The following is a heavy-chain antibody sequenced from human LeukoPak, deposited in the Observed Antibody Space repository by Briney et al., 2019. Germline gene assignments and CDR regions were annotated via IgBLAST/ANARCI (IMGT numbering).Heavy chain of an antibody. J-gene: IGHJ3*02. V-gene: IGHV1-2*02. CDR1: GYTFTGYY. CDR3: ARDSGRDDYGDYAGAFDI. D-gene: IGHD4-17*01. Sequence: ASVKVSFKASGYTFTGYYMHWVRQAPGQGPEWMGWINPNSGGTNYAQKFQGRVTMTRDTSISTAYMELSRLRSDDTAAYYCARDSGRDDYGDYAGAFDIWGQGTMVTVSS. CDR2: INPNSGGT.